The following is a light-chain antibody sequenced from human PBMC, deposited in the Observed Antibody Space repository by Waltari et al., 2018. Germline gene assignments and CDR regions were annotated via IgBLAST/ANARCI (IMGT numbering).Light chain of an antibody. CDR2: LNSDGSH. Sequence: QLVLTQSPSASASLGASVKLTCTLSSGHSSYAIAWHQQQPEKGPRYLMKLNSDGSHSKGDGIPDRFSGSSSGAERYLTISSLQSEDEADYYCQTGGTGIPVFGGGTKLTVL. CDR3: QTGGTGIPV. V-gene: IGLV4-69*01. J-gene: IGLJ3*02. CDR1: SGHSSYA.